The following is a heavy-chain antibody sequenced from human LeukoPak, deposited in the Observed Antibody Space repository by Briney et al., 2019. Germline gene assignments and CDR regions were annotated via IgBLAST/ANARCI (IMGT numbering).Heavy chain of an antibody. J-gene: IGHJ5*02. D-gene: IGHD3-10*01. CDR3: ARGDYYGSPKVVAA. CDR1: GYTFTVYY. V-gene: IGHV1-2*02. Sequence: ASVTVSFTCSGYTFTVYYMHWVRQAPGQGLEWIGWINPNSGDTNYAQKFQDRVTMTRATSISTAYIELNFLRSDDTAVFYCARGDYYGSPKVVAAWGQGTLVTVSS. CDR2: INPNSGDT.